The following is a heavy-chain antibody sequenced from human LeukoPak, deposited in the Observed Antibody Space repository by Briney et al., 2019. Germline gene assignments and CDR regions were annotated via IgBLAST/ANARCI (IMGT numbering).Heavy chain of an antibody. CDR3: ARACGSSSWYVSADYYYYMDV. CDR2: INHSGST. Sequence: SETLSLTCAVYGGSFSGYYWSWIRQPPGKGLEWIGEINHSGSTNYNPSLKSRVTISVDTSKNQFSLKLSSVTAADTAVYYCARACGSSSWYVSADYYYYMDVWGKGTTVTVSS. J-gene: IGHJ6*03. V-gene: IGHV4-34*01. D-gene: IGHD6-13*01. CDR1: GGSFSGYY.